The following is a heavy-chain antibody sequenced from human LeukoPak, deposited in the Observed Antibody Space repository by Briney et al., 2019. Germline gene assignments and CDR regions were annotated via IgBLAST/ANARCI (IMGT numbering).Heavy chain of an antibody. Sequence: GGSLRLSCAASGFTFSSYAVSWVRQAPGKGLEWVSGISGSGDSTYYADSVKGRFTISRDNSKNTLYLQMNSLRVEDATIYYCAKGLSGSTWADFDYWGQGTLVTVSS. CDR3: AKGLSGSTWADFDY. J-gene: IGHJ4*02. CDR2: ISGSGDST. V-gene: IGHV3-23*01. D-gene: IGHD6-13*01. CDR1: GFTFSSYA.